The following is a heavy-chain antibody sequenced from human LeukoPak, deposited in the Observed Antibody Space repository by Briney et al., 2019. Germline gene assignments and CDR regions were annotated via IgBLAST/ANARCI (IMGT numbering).Heavy chain of an antibody. CDR2: ISSSSNYI. V-gene: IGHV3-21*01. D-gene: IGHD2-2*01. Sequence: GGSLRLSCAASGFTFSSYSMNWVRQAPGKGLEWVSSISSSSNYIYYADSVKGRFTISRDNAKNSLYLQMNSLRAEDTAVYYCEVVVPAAPEFILWGQGTLVTVSS. CDR1: GFTFSSYS. CDR3: EVVVPAAPEFIL. J-gene: IGHJ4*02.